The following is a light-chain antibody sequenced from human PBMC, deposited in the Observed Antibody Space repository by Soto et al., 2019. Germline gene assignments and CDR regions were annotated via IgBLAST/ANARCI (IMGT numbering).Light chain of an antibody. J-gene: IGKJ1*01. V-gene: IGKV1-39*01. CDR3: QQSYSTPRT. Sequence: DIQMTQSPTSLYASVGDRVTITCRASQNINNFLNWYQQKSGIAPKLLIYIASTLESGVPSRFSGSGSGTDFTLTISSLQPEDFATYYCQQSYSTPRTFGQGTKVDVK. CDR1: QNINNF. CDR2: IAS.